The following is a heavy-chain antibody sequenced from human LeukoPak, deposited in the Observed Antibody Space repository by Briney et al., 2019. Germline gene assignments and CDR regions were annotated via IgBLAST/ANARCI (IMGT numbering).Heavy chain of an antibody. CDR3: TTGGVDEQQLVSLSFDY. J-gene: IGHJ4*02. CDR1: GFTFSSAR. Sequence: GGSLRLSCTASGFTFSSARMNWVRQAPGKGLEWVGRIKSKTDGGTTDYAAPVKGRFTISRDDSKNTLYLQMNSLKTEDTAVYYCTTGGVDEQQLVSLSFDYWGQGTLVTVSS. CDR2: IKSKTDGGTT. V-gene: IGHV3-15*01. D-gene: IGHD6-13*01.